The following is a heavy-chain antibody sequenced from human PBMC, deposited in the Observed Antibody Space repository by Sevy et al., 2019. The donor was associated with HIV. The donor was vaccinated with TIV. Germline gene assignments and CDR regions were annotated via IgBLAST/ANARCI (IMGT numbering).Heavy chain of an antibody. Sequence: GGYLRLSCAASGFTFSNAWMSWVRQAPGKGLEWIGRIKSKTDGGTTDYAAPVKGRFTISRDDSKNTLYLQMNSLKTKDTYAYYCTSNGRHKSVADDYWGQGTLVTVSS. V-gene: IGHV3-15*01. J-gene: IGHJ4*02. CDR2: IKSKTDGGTT. CDR3: TSNGRHKSVADDY. CDR1: GFTFSNAW. D-gene: IGHD6-19*01.